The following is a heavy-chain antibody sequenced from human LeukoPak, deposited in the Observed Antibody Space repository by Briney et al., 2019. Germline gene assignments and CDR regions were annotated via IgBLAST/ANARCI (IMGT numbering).Heavy chain of an antibody. J-gene: IGHJ4*02. CDR3: ARDQEGSDY. CDR2: IYPRDGST. V-gene: IGHV1-46*01. Sequence: ASVKVSCKASGYTFTNNYLHWVRQAPGQGLEWMGMIYPRDGSTSYAQNFQGRVTVTRDTSTTTVHVELRGLRSEDTAVYYCARDQEGSDYWGQGTVVTVSS. CDR1: GYTFTNNY.